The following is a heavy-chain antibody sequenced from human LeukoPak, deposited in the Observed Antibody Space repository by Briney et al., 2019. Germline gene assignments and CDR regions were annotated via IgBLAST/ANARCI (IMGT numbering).Heavy chain of an antibody. J-gene: IGHJ4*02. CDR3: ATAGAFYFQN. CDR1: GFTFSTTW. CDR2: IDGDARTI. Sequence: GGSLRLSCAASGFTFSTTWVHWVRQAPGQGLVWVSRIDGDARTIDYADSVKGRFIISRDNAKHTLYPQMNSLRPEDTAVYYCATAGAFYFQNWGQGTLVSVSS. D-gene: IGHD1-1*01. V-gene: IGHV3-74*01.